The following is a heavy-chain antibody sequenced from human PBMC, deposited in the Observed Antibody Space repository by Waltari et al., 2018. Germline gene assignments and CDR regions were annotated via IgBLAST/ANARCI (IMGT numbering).Heavy chain of an antibody. CDR2: IYYRGST. Sequence: QVQLQESGPGLVKPSETLSLTCTVSGGSISSYYWSWIRQPPGKGLEWIGYIYYRGSTNYNPSLKSRVTISVDTSKNQFSLKLSSVTAADTAVYYCARGPIAVAGTPSVFDYWGQGTLVTVSS. CDR3: ARGPIAVAGTPSVFDY. J-gene: IGHJ4*02. CDR1: GGSISSYY. D-gene: IGHD6-19*01. V-gene: IGHV4-59*01.